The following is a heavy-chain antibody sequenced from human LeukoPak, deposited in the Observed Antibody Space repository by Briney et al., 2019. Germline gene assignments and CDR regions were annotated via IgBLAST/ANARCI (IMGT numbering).Heavy chain of an antibody. CDR2: ISNSGGST. V-gene: IGHV3-21*01. Sequence: GGSLRLSCAASGFTFSSYSMNWVRQAPGKGLEWVSAISNSGGSTFYADSVKGRFTISRDNAKNSLYLQMNSLRAEDTAVYYCARELRFLEWLSFDYWGQGTLVTVSS. D-gene: IGHD3-3*01. CDR3: ARELRFLEWLSFDY. CDR1: GFTFSSYS. J-gene: IGHJ4*02.